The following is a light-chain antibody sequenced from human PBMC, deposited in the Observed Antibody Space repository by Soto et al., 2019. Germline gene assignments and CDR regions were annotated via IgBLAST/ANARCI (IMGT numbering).Light chain of an antibody. CDR1: QSVGSSY. J-gene: IGKJ3*01. CDR3: QQYGSSLLFT. CDR2: GAS. Sequence: EIVLTQSPGTLSLSPGERATLSCRASQSVGSSYLAWYQQKPGQAPRLLIYGASSRATGIPDRFSGSGSGTDFTLTISRLEPEDFAVYYGQQYGSSLLFTFGPGTKVDIK. V-gene: IGKV3-20*01.